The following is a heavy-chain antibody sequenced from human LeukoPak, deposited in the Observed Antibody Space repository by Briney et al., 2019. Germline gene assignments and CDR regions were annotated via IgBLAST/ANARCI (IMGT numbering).Heavy chain of an antibody. Sequence: SETLSLTCAVYGGSFSGYYWSWIRQPPGKGPEWIGEINHSGSTNYNPSLKSRVTISVDTSKNQFSLKLSSVTAEDTAVYYCARDRYYDSSLQYWGQGTLVTVSS. CDR3: ARDRYYDSSLQY. V-gene: IGHV4-34*01. CDR2: INHSGST. D-gene: IGHD3-22*01. CDR1: GGSFSGYY. J-gene: IGHJ4*02.